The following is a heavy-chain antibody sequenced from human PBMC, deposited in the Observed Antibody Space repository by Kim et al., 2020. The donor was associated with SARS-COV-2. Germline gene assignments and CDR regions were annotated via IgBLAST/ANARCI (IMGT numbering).Heavy chain of an antibody. J-gene: IGHJ3*02. V-gene: IGHV4-59*01. D-gene: IGHD3-22*01. Sequence: RVTISVDTSKNQFSLKLSSVTAADTAVYYCARAVPDYYDSSGRAPDAFDIWGQGTMVTVSS. CDR3: ARAVPDYYDSSGRAPDAFDI.